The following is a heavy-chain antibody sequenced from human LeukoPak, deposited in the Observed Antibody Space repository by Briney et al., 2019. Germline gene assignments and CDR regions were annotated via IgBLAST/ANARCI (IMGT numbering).Heavy chain of an antibody. CDR1: GYIFINYY. D-gene: IGHD3-10*01. J-gene: IGHJ6*02. Sequence: ASVKVSCKASGYIFINYYMHWVRQAPGQGLEWMAIINPSGGSTTYAQIFQGRVTMTRDTSTSTVYLEVNSLRSDDTAAYYCAREGYGSGRRLGLDVWGQGTTVTVSS. CDR2: INPSGGST. V-gene: IGHV1-46*01. CDR3: AREGYGSGRRLGLDV.